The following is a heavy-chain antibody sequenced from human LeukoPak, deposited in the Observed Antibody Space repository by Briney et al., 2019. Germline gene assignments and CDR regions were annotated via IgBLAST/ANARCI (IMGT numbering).Heavy chain of an antibody. CDR2: INPSGGST. D-gene: IGHD2-15*01. J-gene: IGHJ3*02. V-gene: IGHV1-46*01. CDR3: ARGGYSDDAFDI. CDR1: GYTLINYY. Sequence: ASVKVSCKASGYTLINYYIEWVRQAPGQGLEWMGMINPSGGSTTYAQEFQGRVTMTRDTSTSTVYMEMSSLRSEDTAVYYCARGGYSDDAFDIWGQGTMDTVSS.